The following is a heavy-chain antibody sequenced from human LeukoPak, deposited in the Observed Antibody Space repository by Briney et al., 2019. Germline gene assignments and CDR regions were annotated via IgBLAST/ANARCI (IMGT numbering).Heavy chain of an antibody. CDR2: INPSGFST. CDR1: GYTFTSYY. V-gene: IGHV1-46*01. Sequence: ASVKVSCKASGYTFTSYYMHWVRQAPGQGLEWMGIINPSGFSTTYAQKLQGRVTTTTDTSTSTAYMELRSLTSDDTAVYYCARGPGGRSGYYPLEDYYYYYYMDVWGKGTTVTVSS. CDR3: ARGPGGRSGYYPLEDYYYYYYMDV. D-gene: IGHD3-22*01. J-gene: IGHJ6*03.